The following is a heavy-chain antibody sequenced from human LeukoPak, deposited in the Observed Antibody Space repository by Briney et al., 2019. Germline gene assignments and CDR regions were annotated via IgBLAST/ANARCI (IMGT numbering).Heavy chain of an antibody. D-gene: IGHD1-7*01. CDR2: ISSSGSII. CDR3: ARVSRYNWNYGVFDY. CDR1: RFTFSDHY. J-gene: IGHJ4*02. Sequence: KPGGSLRLSCAASRFTFSDHYMSWIRQAPGKGLEWISYISSSGSIIYYADSVKGRFTISRDNAKNSLYLQMNSLRAEDTAIYYCARVSRYNWNYGVFDYWGQGTLVTVSS. V-gene: IGHV3-11*04.